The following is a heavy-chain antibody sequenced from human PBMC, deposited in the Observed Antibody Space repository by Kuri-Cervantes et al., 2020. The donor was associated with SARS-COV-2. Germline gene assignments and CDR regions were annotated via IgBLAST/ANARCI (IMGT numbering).Heavy chain of an antibody. V-gene: IGHV1-18*04. J-gene: IGHJ6*02. CDR1: GYTFTSYG. D-gene: IGHD3-22*01. CDR2: ISAYNGNT. CDR3: ARAGHSSGSYGMDV. Sequence: ASVKVSCKASGYTFTSYGISWVRQAPGQGLEWMGWISAYNGNTNYAQKLQGRVTMTTDTSTSTAYMELSSLRSEDTAVYYCARAGHSSGSYGMDVWGQGTTVPVAS.